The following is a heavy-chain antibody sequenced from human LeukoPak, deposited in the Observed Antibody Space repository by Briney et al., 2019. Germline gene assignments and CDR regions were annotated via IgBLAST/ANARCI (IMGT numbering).Heavy chain of an antibody. J-gene: IGHJ4*02. Sequence: PGGSLRLSCAASGFTFSSYAMSWVRQAPGKGLEWVSAISSSSSYIYYADSVKGRFTISRDNAKNSLYLQMNSLRAEDTAVYYCASLYYYYDSSGYYYDNFDYWGQGTLVTVSS. V-gene: IGHV3-21*01. CDR1: GFTFSSYA. CDR2: ISSSSSYI. D-gene: IGHD3-22*01. CDR3: ASLYYYYDSSGYYYDNFDY.